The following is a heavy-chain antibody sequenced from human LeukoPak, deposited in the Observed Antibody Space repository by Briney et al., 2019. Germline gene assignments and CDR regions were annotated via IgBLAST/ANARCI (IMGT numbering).Heavy chain of an antibody. Sequence: PSETLSLTCAVYGGSFSGYYWSWIRQPPGKGLEWIGEINHSGSTNYNPPLKSRVTISVDTPKNQFSLKLSSVTAADTAVYYCARFDFWSGYFTGFDPWGQGTLVTVSS. CDR1: GGSFSGYY. D-gene: IGHD3-3*01. CDR2: INHSGST. CDR3: ARFDFWSGYFTGFDP. J-gene: IGHJ5*02. V-gene: IGHV4-34*01.